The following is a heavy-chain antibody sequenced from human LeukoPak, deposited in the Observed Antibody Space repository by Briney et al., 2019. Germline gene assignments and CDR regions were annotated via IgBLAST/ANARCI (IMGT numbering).Heavy chain of an antibody. D-gene: IGHD6-13*01. CDR1: GGSISSSSYY. J-gene: IGHJ6*03. V-gene: IGHV4-39*07. CDR2: IYYSGST. Sequence: PSETLSLTCTVSGGSISSSSYYWGWIRQPPGKGLEWIGSIYYSGSTYYNPSLKSRVTISVDTSKNQFSLKLSSVTAADTAVYYCARSSSWKTTARYYYYYMDVWGKGTTVTVSS. CDR3: ARSSSWKTTARYYYYYMDV.